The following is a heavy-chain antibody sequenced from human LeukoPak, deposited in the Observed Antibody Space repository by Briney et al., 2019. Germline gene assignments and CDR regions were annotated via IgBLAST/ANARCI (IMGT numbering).Heavy chain of an antibody. V-gene: IGHV4-39*01. CDR3: ARRGLRSDY. CDR2: IYYSGSA. CDR1: GGSISSSNYY. Sequence: SETLSLTCTVSGGSISSSNYYWGWIRQPPAKGLEWIGSIYYSGSAYYNPSLRSRVTMSVDTSNNQFSLKLSSVTAADTAVYYCARRGLRSDYWGQGTLVTVSS. D-gene: IGHD5-12*01. J-gene: IGHJ4*02.